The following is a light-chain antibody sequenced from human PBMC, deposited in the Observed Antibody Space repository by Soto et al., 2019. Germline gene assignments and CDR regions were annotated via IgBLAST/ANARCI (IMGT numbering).Light chain of an antibody. CDR2: GAS. V-gene: IGKV3-20*01. CDR3: QQYGSSPLT. CDR1: QSVSNNY. J-gene: IGKJ4*01. Sequence: EIVLTQSPGTLSLSPGERATLCCRASQSVSNNYLAWYQQKPGQAPRVLIYGASNRATGIPDRFSGSGSGTDFTLTISRLEPEDFAVYYCQQYGSSPLTFGGGTKVDIK.